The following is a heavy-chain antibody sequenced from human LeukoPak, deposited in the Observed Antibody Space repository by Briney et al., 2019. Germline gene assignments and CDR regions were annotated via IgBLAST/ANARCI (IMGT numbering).Heavy chain of an antibody. Sequence: SETLSLTCTVSGDSFSSHYWTWIRQPPGKGLEWIGYISYIGSTDYNPSLKSRVTISIDTSKNQFSLKLTSVTAADTAVYYCARDLVTVTKGFDIWGQGTMVSVSS. CDR2: ISYIGST. CDR1: GDSFSSHY. V-gene: IGHV4-59*11. D-gene: IGHD4-17*01. CDR3: ARDLVTVTKGFDI. J-gene: IGHJ3*02.